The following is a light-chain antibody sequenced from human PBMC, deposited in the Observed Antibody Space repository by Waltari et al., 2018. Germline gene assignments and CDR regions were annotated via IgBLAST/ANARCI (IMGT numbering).Light chain of an antibody. J-gene: IGKJ1*01. V-gene: IGKV4-1*01. CDR2: WAS. CDR3: QQYYRIPRT. CDR1: QSVLYNSNDKNY. Sequence: DIVMTQSPDSLAVSLGERATLNCKSSQSVLYNSNDKNYLAWYQKKPGQPPRLLIYWASTRESGVPERFSGSGSGTDFTLTISSLQAEDVAVYYCQQYYRIPRTFGQGTTVDIK.